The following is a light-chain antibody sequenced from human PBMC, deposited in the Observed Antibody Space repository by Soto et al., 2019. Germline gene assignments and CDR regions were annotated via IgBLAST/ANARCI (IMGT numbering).Light chain of an antibody. V-gene: IGKV1-5*03. CDR3: QQYYSTPLT. J-gene: IGKJ4*01. Sequence: DIQMTQSPSTLSGSVGDRVTITCRASQTISSWLAWYQQKPGKAPKLLIYKASTRESGVPDRFSGSGSGTDFTLTIDSLQAEDVAVYYCQQYYSTPLTFGGGTRV. CDR2: KAS. CDR1: QTISSW.